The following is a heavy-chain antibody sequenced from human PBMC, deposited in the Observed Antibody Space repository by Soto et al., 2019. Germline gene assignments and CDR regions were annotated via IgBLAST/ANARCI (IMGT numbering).Heavy chain of an antibody. J-gene: IGHJ5*02. CDR1: GGSISSGGYY. Sequence: SETLSLTCTVSGGSISSGGYYWSWIRQHPGKGLEWIGYIYYSGSTYYNPSLKSRVTISVDTSKNQFSLKLSSVTAADTVVYYCARGGRWLFRPFDPWGQGTLVTVSS. D-gene: IGHD3-22*01. CDR2: IYYSGST. CDR3: ARGGRWLFRPFDP. V-gene: IGHV4-31*03.